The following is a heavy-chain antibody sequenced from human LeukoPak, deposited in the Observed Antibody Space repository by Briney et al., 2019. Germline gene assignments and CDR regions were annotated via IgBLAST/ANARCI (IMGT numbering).Heavy chain of an antibody. D-gene: IGHD3-10*01. CDR2: INHSGNT. CDR3: ARRGMLRRH. CDR1: GGSSRGYY. V-gene: IGHV4-34*01. Sequence: SETLSLTCAVYGGSSRGYYWSWIRQPHGKGRECMGEINHSGNTKYNPHLKSRVTISVDTSKNQLSLKLSSVTAADTAVYYWARRGMLRRHWGQGTLVTVSS. J-gene: IGHJ4*02.